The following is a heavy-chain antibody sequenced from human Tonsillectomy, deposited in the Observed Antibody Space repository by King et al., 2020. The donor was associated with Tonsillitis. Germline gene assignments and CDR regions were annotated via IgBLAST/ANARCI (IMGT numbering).Heavy chain of an antibody. Sequence: QLQESGPGLVKPSQTLSLTCTVSGGSISSGSYYWSWIRQPAGKGLEWIGQIYTSGSTNYNPSLKSRVTMSVETSKNQFSLKLSSVTAADTAVYFCATATTPVEGGYFDYWGQGTLVPVSS. J-gene: IGHJ4*02. CDR2: IYTSGST. CDR3: ATATTPVEGGYFDY. CDR1: GGSISSGSYY. V-gene: IGHV4-61*02. D-gene: IGHD3-16*01.